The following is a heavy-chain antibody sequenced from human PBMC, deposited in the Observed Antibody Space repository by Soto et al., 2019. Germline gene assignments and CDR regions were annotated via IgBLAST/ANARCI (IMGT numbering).Heavy chain of an antibody. V-gene: IGHV1-69*13. CDR3: ARASIHGSSWYFWFDP. CDR2: IIPMFGTT. CDR1: GGTFSRYA. D-gene: IGHD6-13*01. Sequence: SVKVSCKASGGTFSRYAINWVRQAPGQGLEWMGGIIPMFGTTNYAQKFKGRVTITADESTSTVYMELNTLRSEDAAVYYCARASIHGSSWYFWFDPWGQGTLVTVSS. J-gene: IGHJ5*01.